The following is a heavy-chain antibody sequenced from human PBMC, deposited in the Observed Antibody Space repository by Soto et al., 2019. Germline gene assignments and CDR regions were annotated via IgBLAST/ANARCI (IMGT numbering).Heavy chain of an antibody. J-gene: IGHJ4*02. V-gene: IGHV4-59*01. CDR2: IYHSGST. Sequence: SVTLSLTCTVSGVSISSYYWIWLRQPPGKGLEWIGYIYHSGSTNYNPSLKSRVTISVDTSKNQFSLKLSSVTAADTAVYYCARAFYGSGSYDPGHFDYWGQGTLVTVSS. D-gene: IGHD3-10*01. CDR3: ARAFYGSGSYDPGHFDY. CDR1: GVSISSYY.